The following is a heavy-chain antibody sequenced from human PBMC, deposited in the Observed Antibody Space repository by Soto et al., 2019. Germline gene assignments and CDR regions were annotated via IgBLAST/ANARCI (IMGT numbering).Heavy chain of an antibody. CDR2: ISSSSSYI. CDR3: ARGISSPPSIAAAGGNFDY. D-gene: IGHD6-13*01. CDR1: GFTFSSYS. Sequence: GGSLRLSCAASGFTFSSYSMNWVRQAPGKGLEWVSSISSSSSYIYYADSVKGRFTISRDNAKNSLYLQMNSLRAEDTAVYYCARGISSPPSIAAAGGNFDYWGQGTLVTVSS. J-gene: IGHJ4*02. V-gene: IGHV3-21*01.